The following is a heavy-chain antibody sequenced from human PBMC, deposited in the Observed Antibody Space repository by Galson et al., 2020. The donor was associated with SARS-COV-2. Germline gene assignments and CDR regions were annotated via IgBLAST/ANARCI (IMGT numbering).Heavy chain of an antibody. J-gene: IGHJ6*02. Sequence: ASETLSLTCTVSGYSISSGYYWGWIRQPPGKGLEWIGSIYHSGSTYYNPSLKSRVTISVDTSKNQFSLKLSSVTAADTAVYYCASLGLYNSGSYYWDYYYGMDVWGQGTTVTGSS. CDR3: ASLGLYNSGSYYWDYYYGMDV. D-gene: IGHD1-26*01. V-gene: IGHV4-38-2*02. CDR2: IYHSGST. CDR1: GYSISSGYY.